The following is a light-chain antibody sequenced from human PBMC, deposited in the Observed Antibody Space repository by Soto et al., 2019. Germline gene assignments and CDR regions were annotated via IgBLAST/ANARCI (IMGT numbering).Light chain of an antibody. V-gene: IGKV3-15*01. CDR1: QSVNSN. CDR3: HQYGSSAWT. J-gene: IGKJ1*01. CDR2: GAS. Sequence: EIVMTQSPATLSVSPGERATLSCRASQSVNSNLAWYQQKPGQAPRLLIYGASTRATGIPARFSGSGSGTDFTLTISSLEPEDFAVYYCHQYGSSAWTFGQGTKVDIK.